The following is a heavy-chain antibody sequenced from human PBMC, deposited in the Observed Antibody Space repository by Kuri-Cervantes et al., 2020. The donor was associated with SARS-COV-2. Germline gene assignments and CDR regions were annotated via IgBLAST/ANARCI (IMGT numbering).Heavy chain of an antibody. CDR2: VIPIFATT. V-gene: IGHV1-69*06. D-gene: IGHD5/OR15-5a*01. CDR1: GGTFSSDG. Sequence: SVKVSCKASGGTFSSDGINWVRQAPGQGLEWMGGVIPIFATTNYAQKFQGRVTITADKPTSTAYMELSNLQSEDTAVYYCARDQIPVSPTDYQYGLDVWGQGTTVTVSS. J-gene: IGHJ6*02. CDR3: ARDQIPVSPTDYQYGLDV.